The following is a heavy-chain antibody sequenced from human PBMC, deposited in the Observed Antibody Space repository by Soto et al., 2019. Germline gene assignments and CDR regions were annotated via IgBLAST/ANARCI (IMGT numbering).Heavy chain of an antibody. CDR1: GGSISSGGYS. D-gene: IGHD5-18*01. CDR3: ARGRGYSYGLDP. J-gene: IGHJ5*02. Sequence: PSETLSLTCAVSGGSISSGGYSWSWIRQPPGKGLEWIGYISYSGTTSYNPSLKSRVAISLDRSKNQFSLSLSSVTAADTAVYYCARGRGYSYGLDPWGQGTLVTVSS. CDR2: ISYSGTT. V-gene: IGHV4-30-2*01.